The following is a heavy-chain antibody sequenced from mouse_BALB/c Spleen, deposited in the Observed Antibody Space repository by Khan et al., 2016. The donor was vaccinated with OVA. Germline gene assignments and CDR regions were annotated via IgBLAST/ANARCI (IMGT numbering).Heavy chain of an antibody. CDR1: GYTFTDYY. CDR3: ARRNYFGYTFAY. CDR2: ISPGSGDT. V-gene: IGHV1-77*01. D-gene: IGHD1-2*01. J-gene: IGHJ3*01. Sequence: LQQSGAELARPGASVKLSCTASGYTFTDYYINWVKQRTGQGLEWIGEISPGSGDTYYNERFMGKATLTADKSSSTAYMQLSSLTSEASAVYFCARRNYFGYTFAYWGQGTLVTVSA.